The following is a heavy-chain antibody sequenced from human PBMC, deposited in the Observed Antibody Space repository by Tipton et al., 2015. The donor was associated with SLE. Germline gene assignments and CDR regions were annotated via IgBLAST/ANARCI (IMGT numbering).Heavy chain of an antibody. Sequence: LRLSCAVDGASFSDYYWMWVRQPPGKGLEWIGEFIHSETTNYNPSLKSRVTISVDTSKNELSLRMTSVTAADTAVYYCAREYEVWASFDYWGQGTLVTVSS. D-gene: IGHD3-16*01. V-gene: IGHV4-34*12. J-gene: IGHJ4*02. CDR1: GASFSDYY. CDR2: FIHSETT. CDR3: AREYEVWASFDY.